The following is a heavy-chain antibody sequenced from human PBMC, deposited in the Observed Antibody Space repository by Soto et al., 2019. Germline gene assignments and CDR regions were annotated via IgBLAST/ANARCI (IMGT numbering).Heavy chain of an antibody. Sequence: GASVKVSCKASGGTFSSCAISWVRQAPGQGLVWMGGIIPIFGTANYAQKFQGRVTITADESTSTAYMELSSLRSEDTAVYYCARSDRSSXLDYYDSSGYRHPYYFDYWGQGTLVTVS. CDR1: GGTFSSCA. V-gene: IGHV1-69*13. CDR3: ARSDRSSXLDYYDSSGYRHPYYFDY. D-gene: IGHD3-22*01. CDR2: IIPIFGTA. J-gene: IGHJ4*02.